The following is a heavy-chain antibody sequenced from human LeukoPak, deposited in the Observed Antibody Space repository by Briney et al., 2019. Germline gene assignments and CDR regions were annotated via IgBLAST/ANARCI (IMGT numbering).Heavy chain of an antibody. CDR1: GFTFSSYG. V-gene: IGHV3-30*02. CDR2: IRYDGSNK. J-gene: IGHJ3*02. Sequence: GGSLRLSCAASGFTFSSYGMHWVRQAPGKGLEWVAFIRYDGSNKYYADSVKGRFTISRDNAKNSLYLQMNSLRAEDTAVYYCARDYIALYAFDIWGQGTMVTVSS. CDR3: ARDYIALYAFDI. D-gene: IGHD3-3*02.